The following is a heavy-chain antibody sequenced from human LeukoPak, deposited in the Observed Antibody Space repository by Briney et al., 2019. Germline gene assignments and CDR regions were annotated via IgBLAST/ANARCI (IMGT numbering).Heavy chain of an antibody. J-gene: IGHJ4*02. Sequence: SATPLPSPAASGSSISSGYYWVWIPQPPGKGLEWIGSICHSGSTYYNPALKSRVTISVDTSKNQFSLKLSSVTAADTAVYYCARGGAATGNFDYWGQGTLVTVSS. D-gene: IGHD2-15*01. V-gene: IGHV4-38-2*01. CDR3: ARGGAATGNFDY. CDR1: GSSISSGYY. CDR2: ICHSGST.